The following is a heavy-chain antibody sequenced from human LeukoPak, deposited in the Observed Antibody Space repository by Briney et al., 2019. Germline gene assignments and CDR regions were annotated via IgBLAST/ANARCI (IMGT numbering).Heavy chain of an antibody. J-gene: IGHJ6*02. CDR3: ARGGLRYGMDV. V-gene: IGHV4-34*01. Sequence: PSETLPLTCAVYGGSFSGYYWSWIRQPPGKGLEWIGEINHSGSTNYNPSLKSRVTISVDTSKNQFSLKLSSVTAADTAVYYCARGGLRYGMDVWGQGTTVTVSS. D-gene: IGHD5-12*01. CDR1: GGSFSGYY. CDR2: INHSGST.